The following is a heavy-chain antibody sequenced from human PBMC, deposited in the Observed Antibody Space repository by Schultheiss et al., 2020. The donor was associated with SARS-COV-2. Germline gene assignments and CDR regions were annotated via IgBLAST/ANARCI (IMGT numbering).Heavy chain of an antibody. Sequence: GGSLRLCCAASGFTFTRYAMSWVRQAPGKGLEWVSTISDDGGSTYYADSVKGRFTISRDNSRNTLYLQMNSLRAEDTALYYCAKDRGGSGSLTLGRVDLDCWGQGTLVTVSS. J-gene: IGHJ4*02. CDR3: AKDRGGSGSLTLGRVDLDC. CDR2: ISDDGGST. D-gene: IGHD1-26*01. CDR1: GFTFTRYA. V-gene: IGHV3-23*01.